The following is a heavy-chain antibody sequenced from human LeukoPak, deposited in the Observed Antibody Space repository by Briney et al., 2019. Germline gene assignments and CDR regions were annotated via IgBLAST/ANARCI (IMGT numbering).Heavy chain of an antibody. CDR2: INPSGGST. J-gene: IGHJ4*02. CDR3: ARVDATMVVDY. V-gene: IGHV1-46*01. D-gene: IGHD4-23*01. Sequence: ASVKVSCKASGYTFTSYYMHWVRQAPGQGLEWMGIINPSGGSTSYAQKFQGRVTMTRDTSTSTVYMELSSLGSEDTAVYYCARVDATMVVDYWGQGTLVTVSS. CDR1: GYTFTSYY.